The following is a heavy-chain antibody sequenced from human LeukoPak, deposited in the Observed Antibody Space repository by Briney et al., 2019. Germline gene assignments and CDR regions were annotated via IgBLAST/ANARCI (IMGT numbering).Heavy chain of an antibody. J-gene: IGHJ4*02. CDR1: GYTFTSYY. CDR2: INPNSGGT. V-gene: IGHV1-2*02. D-gene: IGHD3-10*01. Sequence: GASVRVSCKASGYTFTSYYMHWVRQAPGQGLEWVAGINPNSGGTNYAETFQGRVTMTRDNSNSTPYMELNRLRSDDTAVYYCAVFGESLLFDHWAQGPLVSVSS. CDR3: AVFGESLLFDH.